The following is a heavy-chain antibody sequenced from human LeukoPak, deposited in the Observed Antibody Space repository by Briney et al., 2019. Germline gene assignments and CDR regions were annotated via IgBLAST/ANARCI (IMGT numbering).Heavy chain of an antibody. D-gene: IGHD3-22*01. CDR2: IRQDGSDK. CDR3: ARAPYSADSSGYVNY. V-gene: IGHV3-7*01. Sequence: PGGSLRLSCAGSGFTFGSYWMTWVRQAPGKGLEWVSNIRQDGSDKYYVDSVKGRFTISRDNAKNSLYLQMNNLTAEDTAMYYCARAPYSADSSGYVNYWGQGTLVTVSS. J-gene: IGHJ4*02. CDR1: GFTFGSYW.